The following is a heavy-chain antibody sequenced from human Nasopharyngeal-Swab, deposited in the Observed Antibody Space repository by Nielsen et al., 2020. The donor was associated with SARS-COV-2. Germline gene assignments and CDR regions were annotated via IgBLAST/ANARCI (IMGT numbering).Heavy chain of an antibody. CDR2: INPNSGGT. Sequence: ASVKVSCKASGYTFTGYYMHWVRQAPGQGLEWMGRINPNSGGTNYAQKFQGRVTMTRDTSIRTAYMELSRLRSDDTAVYYCARERIAAAGTGFDYWGQGTLVTVSS. J-gene: IGHJ4*02. CDR1: GYTFTGYY. CDR3: ARERIAAAGTGFDY. V-gene: IGHV1-2*06. D-gene: IGHD6-13*01.